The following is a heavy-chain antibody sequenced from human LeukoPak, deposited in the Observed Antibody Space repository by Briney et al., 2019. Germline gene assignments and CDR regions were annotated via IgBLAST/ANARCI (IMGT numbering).Heavy chain of an antibody. CDR1: GGSISSNSYY. J-gene: IGHJ4*02. CDR3: ARQDGSYYSDY. D-gene: IGHD1-26*01. V-gene: IGHV4-39*01. CDR2: IYYSGST. Sequence: SETLSLTCTVSGGSISSNSYYWGWIRQPPGKGLEWIGSIYYSGSTDYNPSLKSRVTISVDTSKNQFSLKLSSVTAADTAVYYCARQDGSYYSDYWGQGTLVTVSS.